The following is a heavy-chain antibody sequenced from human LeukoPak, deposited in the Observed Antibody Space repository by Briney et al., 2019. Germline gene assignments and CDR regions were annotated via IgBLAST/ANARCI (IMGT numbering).Heavy chain of an antibody. Sequence: ASLRLSCAASGFTFSSYNMNWVRQPPGKGLEWVSSISSSSGHIHYADSVKGRFTISRDNANNSLYLQMNSLRDEDTAVYYCARDPGTVADPYFDYWGQGSLVTVSS. V-gene: IGHV3-21*01. J-gene: IGHJ4*02. CDR1: GFTFSSYN. CDR3: ARDPGTVADPYFDY. CDR2: ISSSSGHI. D-gene: IGHD6-19*01.